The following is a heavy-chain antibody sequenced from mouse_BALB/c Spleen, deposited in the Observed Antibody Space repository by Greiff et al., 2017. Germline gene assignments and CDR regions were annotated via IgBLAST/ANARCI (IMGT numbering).Heavy chain of an antibody. CDR2: IYPGDGDT. CDR3: ARKVRRGYWYFDV. V-gene: IGHV1-80*01. CDR1: GYAFSSYW. J-gene: IGHJ1*01. Sequence: VKLQESGAELVRPGSSVKISCKASGYAFSSYWMNWVKQRPGQGLEWIGQIYPGDGDTNYNGKFKGKATLTADKSSSTAYMQLSSLTSEDSAVYFCARKVRRGYWYFDVWGAGTTVTVSS. D-gene: IGHD2-14*01.